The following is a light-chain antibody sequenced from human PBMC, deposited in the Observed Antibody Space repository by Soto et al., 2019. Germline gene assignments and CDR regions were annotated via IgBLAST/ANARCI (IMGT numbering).Light chain of an antibody. J-gene: IGKJ2*01. CDR1: QSVLYSSNNKNY. V-gene: IGKV4-1*01. CDR2: WAS. CDR3: QQYESTPPT. Sequence: DIVMPQSPDSLAVSLGERATINCKSSQSVLYSSNNKNYLAWYQQRPGQPPKLLIYWASTRASGVPDRFSGSGSGTDFTLTITSLQAEDVAVYYCQQYESTPPTFGQGTKLEIK.